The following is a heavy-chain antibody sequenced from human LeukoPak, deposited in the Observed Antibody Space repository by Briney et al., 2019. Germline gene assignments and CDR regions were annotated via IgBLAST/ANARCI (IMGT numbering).Heavy chain of an antibody. V-gene: IGHV3-53*01. D-gene: IGHD6-13*01. CDR2: IYSGGNT. Sequence: PGGSLRLSCAASGFTVSNNYMSWVRQAPGKGLEWVSLIYSGGNTYYADPVKGRFTISRDNSKNTLYLQVNSLRAEDTAVYYCAGVSKSATTGTVLDYWGQGTLVTVSS. CDR1: GFTVSNNY. CDR3: AGVSKSATTGTVLDY. J-gene: IGHJ4*02.